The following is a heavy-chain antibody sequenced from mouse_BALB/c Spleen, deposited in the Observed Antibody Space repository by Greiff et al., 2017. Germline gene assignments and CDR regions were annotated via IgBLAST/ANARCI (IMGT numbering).Heavy chain of an antibody. D-gene: IGHD2-4*01. V-gene: IGHV3-2*02. CDR3: ASSYDYDGAMDY. CDR1: GYSITSDYA. Sequence: EVNLVESGPGLMKPSQSLSLTCTVTGYSITSDYAWNWIRQFPGNKLEWMGYISYSGSTSYNPSLKSRISITRDTSKNQFFLQLNSVTTEDTATYYCASSYDYDGAMDYWGQGTSVTVSS. CDR2: ISYSGST. J-gene: IGHJ4*01.